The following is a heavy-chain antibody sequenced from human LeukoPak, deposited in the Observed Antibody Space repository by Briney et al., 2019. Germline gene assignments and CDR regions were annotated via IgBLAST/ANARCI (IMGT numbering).Heavy chain of an antibody. CDR1: GGSISSYY. V-gene: IGHV4-59*12. J-gene: IGHJ4*02. CDR3: ARRGLGRPDY. Sequence: KASETLSLTCTVSGGSISSYYWSWIRQPPGKGLEWIGYIYYSGSINYNPSLKSRVTISVDTSKNQFSLKLSSVTAADTAVYYCARRGLGRPDYWGQGTLVTVSS. D-gene: IGHD7-27*01. CDR2: IYYSGSI.